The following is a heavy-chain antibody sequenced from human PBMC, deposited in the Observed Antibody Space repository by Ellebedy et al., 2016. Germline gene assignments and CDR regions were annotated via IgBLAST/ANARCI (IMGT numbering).Heavy chain of an antibody. V-gene: IGHV1-46*01. CDR2: IHPSGGST. Sequence: ASVKVSXKASGYTFSRFHVYWVRQAPGQGLEWMGVIHPSGGSTSYAQNFQGRVTMTTDTSTSTVYMDLSSLTSADTAMYYCARGGVYSPNWYFDGWGRGTLVTVSS. CDR3: ARGGVYSPNWYFDG. D-gene: IGHD5/OR15-5a*01. J-gene: IGHJ2*01. CDR1: GYTFSRFH.